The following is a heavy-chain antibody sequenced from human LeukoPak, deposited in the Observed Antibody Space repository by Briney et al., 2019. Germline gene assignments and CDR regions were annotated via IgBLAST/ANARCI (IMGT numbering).Heavy chain of an antibody. Sequence: SETLSLTCTVSGGSISSSNYYWGWIRQPPGKGLEWIGSIYYSGSTYYNPSLKSRVTISVDTSKNQFSLKLSSVTAADTAVYYCARSAPRGYYDTSGYYSFDYWGQGTLVTVSS. D-gene: IGHD3-22*01. CDR2: IYYSGST. V-gene: IGHV4-39*07. CDR1: GGSISSSNYY. J-gene: IGHJ4*02. CDR3: ARSAPRGYYDTSGYYSFDY.